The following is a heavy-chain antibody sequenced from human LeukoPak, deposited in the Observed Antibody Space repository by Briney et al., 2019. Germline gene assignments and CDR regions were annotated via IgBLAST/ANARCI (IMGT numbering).Heavy chain of an antibody. Sequence: GGSLRLSCAASGFTVRSNYMSWVRQAPGKGLEWVSGIYSGGSTYYADSVKGRFTISRDNSKNTLFLQMNSLRAEDTAVHFCARSLPLRGRYSFDYWSQGTLVTVSS. D-gene: IGHD3-16*01. CDR2: IYSGGST. CDR1: GFTVRSNY. V-gene: IGHV3-66*01. J-gene: IGHJ4*02. CDR3: ARSLPLRGRYSFDY.